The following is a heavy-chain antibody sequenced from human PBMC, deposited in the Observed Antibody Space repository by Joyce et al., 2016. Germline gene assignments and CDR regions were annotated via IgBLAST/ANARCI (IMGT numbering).Heavy chain of an antibody. CDR3: ARDRANYGYFDL. D-gene: IGHD3-16*01. V-gene: IGHV3-48*04. J-gene: IGHJ2*01. CDR1: GFTFSTYS. Sequence: EVQLVDSGGGLVQPGGSLRLSCAASGFTFSTYSMNWVRQAPGQGLEWISYIRRTGGVTFYADSVKGRFTISRDNAKNLLFLQMNSLRAEDTAVYYCARDRANYGYFDLWGRGTLVTVSS. CDR2: IRRTGGVT.